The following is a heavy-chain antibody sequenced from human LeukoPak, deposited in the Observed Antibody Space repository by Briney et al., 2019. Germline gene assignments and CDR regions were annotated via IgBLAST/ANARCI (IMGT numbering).Heavy chain of an antibody. CDR1: GFSFTSYN. V-gene: IGHV3-30*03. D-gene: IGHD3-22*01. Sequence: GTSLRLSCAASGFSFTSYNFHWVRQAPGKGLKWLGFISYDGNIKYEDSVKGRFTISRDNSKNTLYLQMNSLRVEDTAVYYCASAWHLGIVVVMLDSWGQGTLVTVSS. CDR3: ASAWHLGIVVVMLDS. CDR2: ISYDGNIK. J-gene: IGHJ4*02.